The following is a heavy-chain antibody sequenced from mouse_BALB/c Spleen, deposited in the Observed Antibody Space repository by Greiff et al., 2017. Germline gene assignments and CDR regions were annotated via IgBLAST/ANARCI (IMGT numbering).Heavy chain of an antibody. J-gene: IGHJ4*01. D-gene: IGHD2-3*01. CDR2: IYPGGGYT. Sequence: VQLQQSGAELVRPGTSVKISCKASGYTFTNYWLGWVKQRPGHGLEWIGDIYPGGGYTNYNEKFKGKATLTADTSSSTAYMQLSSLTSEDSAVYFCARRGDGYYDDYYAMDYWGQGTSVTVSS. CDR3: ARRGDGYYDDYYAMDY. CDR1: GYTFTNYW. V-gene: IGHV1-63*02.